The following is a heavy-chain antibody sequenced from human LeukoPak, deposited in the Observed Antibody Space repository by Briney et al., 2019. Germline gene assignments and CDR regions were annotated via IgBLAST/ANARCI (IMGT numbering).Heavy chain of an antibody. Sequence: GGSLRLSCAASGFTVSSNYMSWVRQAPGKGLEWVSVIYSGGSTYYADSVKGRFTIPRDNSKNTLYLQMNSLRAEDTAVYYCARVSSTGYYYYGMDVWGQGTTVTVSS. D-gene: IGHD2-15*01. V-gene: IGHV3-53*01. CDR1: GFTVSSNY. CDR3: ARVSSTGYYYYGMDV. J-gene: IGHJ6*02. CDR2: IYSGGST.